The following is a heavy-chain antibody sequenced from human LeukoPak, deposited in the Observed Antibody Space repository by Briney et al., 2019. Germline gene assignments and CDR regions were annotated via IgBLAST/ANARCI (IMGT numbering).Heavy chain of an antibody. Sequence: ASVKVYCKASGYTFTGYYMHWVRQAPGQALDWMGWINPTSGGTNYAQKFQGRVTMTRDTSISTAYMELSRLRSDDTAVYYCARAPWRRDFDCWGQGTLVTVSS. J-gene: IGHJ4*02. CDR2: INPTSGGT. CDR3: ARAPWRRDFDC. CDR1: GYTFTGYY. D-gene: IGHD5-24*01. V-gene: IGHV1-2*02.